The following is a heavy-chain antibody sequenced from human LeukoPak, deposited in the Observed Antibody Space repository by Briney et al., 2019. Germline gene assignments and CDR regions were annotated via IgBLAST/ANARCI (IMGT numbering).Heavy chain of an antibody. V-gene: IGHV4-59*01. J-gene: IGHJ4*02. Sequence: SETLSLTCTVSGGSISSYYWSWIRQPPGKGLEWIGYIYYTGSTDCNPSLKSRVTISLDTSKHQFSLRLTSVTAADTAMYYCARGAFDSGSYQYFFDYWGQGTLVTVSS. CDR1: GGSISSYY. CDR2: IYYTGST. CDR3: ARGAFDSGSYQYFFDY. D-gene: IGHD3-10*01.